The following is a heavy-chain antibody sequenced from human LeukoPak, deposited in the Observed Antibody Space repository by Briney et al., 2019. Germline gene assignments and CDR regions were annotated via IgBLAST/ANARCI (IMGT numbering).Heavy chain of an antibody. CDR2: ISANGINT. CDR3: ARRVTAASTYYFDY. J-gene: IGHJ4*02. CDR1: GFTFSNHA. V-gene: IGHV3-23*01. D-gene: IGHD6-25*01. Sequence: GGSLRLSCVASGFTFSNHAMNWVRQAPGKGLEWVSSISANGINTYYADSVKGRFTISRDNSKNTLYLQMNSLRAEDAAVYYCARRVTAASTYYFDYWGQGTLVPVSS.